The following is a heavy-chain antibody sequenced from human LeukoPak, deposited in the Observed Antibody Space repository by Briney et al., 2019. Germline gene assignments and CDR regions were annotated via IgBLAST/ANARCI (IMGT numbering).Heavy chain of an antibody. D-gene: IGHD6-13*01. J-gene: IGHJ4*02. CDR2: ISYDGSNK. V-gene: IGHV3-30*04. Sequence: GSLRLSCAAPVFPFSSYAMHWVPQAPGKGLEWVAVISYDGSNKYYAGSVKGRFTISRDNSKNTLYLQMNSLRAEDTAVYYCAGVHSSSWYPLLYWGQGTLVTVSS. CDR3: AGVHSSSWYPLLY. CDR1: VFPFSSYA.